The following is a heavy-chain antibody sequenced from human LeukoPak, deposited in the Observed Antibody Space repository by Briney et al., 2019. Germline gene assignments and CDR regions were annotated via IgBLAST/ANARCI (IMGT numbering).Heavy chain of an antibody. J-gene: IGHJ4*02. D-gene: IGHD3-16*01. CDR3: AKETGWSPLGEDDH. CDR1: GFIFSNYA. CDR2: ISGSADS. Sequence: GGSLRLSCAASGFIFSNYAMTWVRQAPGRGLEWVAGISGSADSSHAVSVRGRFTIYRDNSKNTLYLQQNSLTGEDTAVYFCAKETGWSPLGEDDHWGQGILVSVSS. V-gene: IGHV3-23*01.